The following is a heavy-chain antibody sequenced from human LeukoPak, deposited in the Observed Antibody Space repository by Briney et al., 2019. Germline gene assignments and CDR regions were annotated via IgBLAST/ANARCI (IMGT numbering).Heavy chain of an antibody. J-gene: IGHJ4*02. CDR1: GYTFTSYG. Sequence: ASVKVSCKASGYTFTSYGISWVRQAPGQGLEWMGWISAYNGNTNYAQKLQGRVTMTTDTSTSTAYMELRSLRSDDTAVYYCARDSGVLRYFDRSIDYWGQGTLVTVSS. CDR3: ARDSGVLRYFDRSIDY. V-gene: IGHV1-18*01. D-gene: IGHD3-9*01. CDR2: ISAYNGNT.